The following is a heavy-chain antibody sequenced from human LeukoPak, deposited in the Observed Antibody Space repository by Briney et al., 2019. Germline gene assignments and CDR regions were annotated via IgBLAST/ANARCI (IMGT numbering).Heavy chain of an antibody. CDR1: GFTFSSYS. V-gene: IGHV3-30*03. J-gene: IGHJ4*02. D-gene: IGHD3-9*01. Sequence: PGGSLRLSCAASGFTFSSYSMNWVRQAPGKGLEWVTVISSDGNDQHYADSVKGRFTISRDNYKNTVFLQMNSLRIEDTAVYYCARDFDQGGADYYFAYWGQGTLVTVSS. CDR3: ARDFDQGGADYYFAY. CDR2: ISSDGNDQ.